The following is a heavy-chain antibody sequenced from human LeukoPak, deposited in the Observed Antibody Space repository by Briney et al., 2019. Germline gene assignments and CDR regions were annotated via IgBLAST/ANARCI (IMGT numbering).Heavy chain of an antibody. V-gene: IGHV3-7*01. D-gene: IGHD3-10*01. Sequence: GGSLRLSCAASGFTFSTYWMSWFRQAPGKGLEWVANIKQDGSAKYYVDSVKDRFTISRDNAKTSLYLQMNSLRDEDTAVYYCARDYPGQGIDYWGQGTLVTVSS. CDR3: ARDYPGQGIDY. J-gene: IGHJ4*02. CDR1: GFTFSTYW. CDR2: IKQDGSAK.